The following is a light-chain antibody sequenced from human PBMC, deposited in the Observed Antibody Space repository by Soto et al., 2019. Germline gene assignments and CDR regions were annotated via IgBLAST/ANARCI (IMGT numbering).Light chain of an antibody. CDR2: AAS. Sequence: DIQMTQSPSTLSASVGDRVTITCRASQSISSWLAWYQQKPGKAPRLLSYAASSLKSGVPSRFSGSGSGTEFTLTIISLHPDDFATYYCQQYNSYSWTFGQGTKVDIK. CDR3: QQYNSYSWT. J-gene: IGKJ1*01. CDR1: QSISSW. V-gene: IGKV1-5*01.